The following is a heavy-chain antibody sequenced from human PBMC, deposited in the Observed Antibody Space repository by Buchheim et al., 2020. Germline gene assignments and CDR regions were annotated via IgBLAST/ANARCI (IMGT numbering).Heavy chain of an antibody. Sequence: QVQLQQWGAGLLKPSETLSLTCAVYGGSFSGYYWSWIRQPPGKGLEWIGEINHSGSTNYNPSLKSRVTISVDTSKNQFSLKLSSVTAADTAVYYCATGGVTVENLYYYYGMDVWGQGTT. CDR3: ATGGVTVENLYYYYGMDV. V-gene: IGHV4-34*01. J-gene: IGHJ6*02. CDR2: INHSGST. CDR1: GGSFSGYY. D-gene: IGHD3-16*01.